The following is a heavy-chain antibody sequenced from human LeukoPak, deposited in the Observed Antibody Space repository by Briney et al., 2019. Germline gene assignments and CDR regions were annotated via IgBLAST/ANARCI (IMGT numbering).Heavy chain of an antibody. D-gene: IGHD3-9*01. CDR2: ILPIFGTA. CDR1: GGTFSSYV. CDR3: ARAEDQGRYFDWLPGFDP. V-gene: IGHV1-69*13. Sequence: SVKVSCKASGGTFSSYVISWVRQAPGQGLEWMGGILPIFGTAIYAQHFQGRLTITADESTNSAYMELNRLRSDDTAVYYCARAEDQGRYFDWLPGFDPWGQGTLVTVSS. J-gene: IGHJ5*02.